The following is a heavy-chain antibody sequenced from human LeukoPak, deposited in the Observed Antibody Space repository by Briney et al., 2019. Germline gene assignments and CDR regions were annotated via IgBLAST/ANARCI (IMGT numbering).Heavy chain of an antibody. CDR3: TRRGDSSGVFDY. CDR2: IRSKANSYAT. Sequence: GGSLKLSCAASGFTFSGSAMHWVRQASGKGLEWVGRIRSKANSYATAYAASVKGRFTISRDDSKNTAYLQMNSLKTEDTAVYYCTRRGDSSGVFDYWGQGTLVTVSS. J-gene: IGHJ4*02. CDR1: GFTFSGSA. D-gene: IGHD6-19*01. V-gene: IGHV3-73*01.